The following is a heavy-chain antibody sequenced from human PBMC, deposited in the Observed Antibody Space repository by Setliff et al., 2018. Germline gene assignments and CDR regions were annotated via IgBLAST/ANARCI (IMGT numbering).Heavy chain of an antibody. CDR2: ISSSGTDM. Sequence: PGGSLRLSCAASGFSLGSYEFNWVRQAPGKGLEWVSYISSSGTDMYYVDSVKGRFTISRDNGKNSLYLQMNGLRTEDTALYYCARGCSGGSCPGALDFWGQGTMVTVSS. CDR3: ARGCSGGSCPGALDF. CDR1: GFSLGSYE. D-gene: IGHD2-15*01. V-gene: IGHV3-48*03. J-gene: IGHJ3*01.